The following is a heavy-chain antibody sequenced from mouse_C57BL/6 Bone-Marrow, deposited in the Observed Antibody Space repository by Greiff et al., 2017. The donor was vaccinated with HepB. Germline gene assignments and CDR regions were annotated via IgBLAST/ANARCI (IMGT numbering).Heavy chain of an antibody. CDR2: IDPETGGT. D-gene: IGHD2-4*01. CDR1: GYTFTDYE. J-gene: IGHJ4*01. Sequence: QVQLQQSGAELVRPGASVTLSCKASGYTFTDYEMHWVKQTPVHGLEWIGAIDPETGGTAYNQKFKGKAILTADKSSSTAYMELRSLTSEDSAVYYCTRREVDFYYDAMDYWGHGTSVTVSS. V-gene: IGHV1-15*01. CDR3: TRREVDFYYDAMDY.